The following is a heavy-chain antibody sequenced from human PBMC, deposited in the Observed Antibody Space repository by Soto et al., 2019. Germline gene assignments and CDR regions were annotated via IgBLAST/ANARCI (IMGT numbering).Heavy chain of an antibody. Sequence: VGSLRLSCAGSGFTFSDYYMSWIRQAPGQGLEWVSYMSSSGVTVFYADSVKGRSTISRDNAKNSLYLQMYSLRAEDSAVYYCARNTISAAGADYYGLDVCGQRTTVTVSS. CDR2: MSSSGVTV. CDR3: ARNTISAAGADYYGLDV. D-gene: IGHD6-13*01. J-gene: IGHJ6*02. V-gene: IGHV3-11*01. CDR1: GFTFSDYY.